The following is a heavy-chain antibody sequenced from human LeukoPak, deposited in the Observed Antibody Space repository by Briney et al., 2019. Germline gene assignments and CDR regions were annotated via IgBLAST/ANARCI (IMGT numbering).Heavy chain of an antibody. V-gene: IGHV4-59*01. J-gene: IGHJ5*02. D-gene: IGHD3-3*01. CDR1: GDSLSRYY. CDR3: ARVLPRDFCSGYYRFDP. CDR2: IYYSGNT. Sequence: SETLSLTCTVSGDSLSRYYWSWIRQPPGKGLEWIGCIYYSGNTNYNPSLKSRVTVSIDTSKNQFSLRLSSVTAADTAVYYCARVLPRDFCSGYYRFDPWGQGTQVTVSS.